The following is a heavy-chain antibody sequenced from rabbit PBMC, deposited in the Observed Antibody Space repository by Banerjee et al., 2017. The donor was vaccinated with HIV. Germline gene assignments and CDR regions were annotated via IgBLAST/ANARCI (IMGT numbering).Heavy chain of an antibody. D-gene: IGHD6-1*01. CDR2: INTGSGST. J-gene: IGHJ4*01. CDR3: ARGGGYAEYGYALNL. CDR1: GFSFSSSYW. V-gene: IGHV1S40*01. Sequence: QSLEESGGDLVKPGASLTLTCTASGFSFSSSYWICWVRQAPGKGLEWIGCINTGSGSTYYASWAKGRFTISKTSSTTVTLQMTSLTAADTATYFCARGGGYAEYGYALNLWGQGTLVTVS.